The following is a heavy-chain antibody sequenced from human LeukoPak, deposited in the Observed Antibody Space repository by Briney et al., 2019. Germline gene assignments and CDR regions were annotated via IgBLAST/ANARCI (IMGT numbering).Heavy chain of an antibody. V-gene: IGHV3-21*01. CDR1: GFTFSSYE. CDR3: ARFSEVYYYVDV. D-gene: IGHD2/OR15-2a*01. Sequence: GGSLRLSCAASGFTFSSYEMNWVRQAPGKGLEWVASIRSYSSYIYYADSVKGRFTISRDDAKKSLYLQMNSLTAEDTAVYFCARFSEVYYYVDVWGTGTTVTVSS. CDR2: IRSYSSYI. J-gene: IGHJ6*03.